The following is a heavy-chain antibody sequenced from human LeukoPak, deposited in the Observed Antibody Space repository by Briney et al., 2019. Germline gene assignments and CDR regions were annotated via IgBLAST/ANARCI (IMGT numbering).Heavy chain of an antibody. CDR1: GFTFSSYS. Sequence: PGGSLRLSCAASGFTFSSYSMNWARQAPGKGLEWVAFIRYDGSNKYYADSVKGRFTISRDNSKNTLYLQMNSLRAEDTAVYYCAKAEGVPAAQGAFDIWGQETMVTVSS. J-gene: IGHJ3*02. CDR2: IRYDGSNK. V-gene: IGHV3-30*02. D-gene: IGHD2-2*01. CDR3: AKAEGVPAAQGAFDI.